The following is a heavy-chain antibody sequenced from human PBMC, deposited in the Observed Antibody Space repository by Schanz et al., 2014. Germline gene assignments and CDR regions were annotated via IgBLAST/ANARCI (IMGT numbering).Heavy chain of an antibody. CDR1: GGSISSGSYY. J-gene: IGHJ2*01. CDR2: VYTSGST. CDR3: ARDTTWRLDL. V-gene: IGHV4-61*02. D-gene: IGHD1-1*01. Sequence: QVQLQESGPGLVKPSQTLSLTCSVSGGSISSGSYYWNWIRQPAGKGLEWIGRVYTSGSTNYNPSPKRRATRALGTSNNQFAQTRRSRTAADTAVYYCARDTTWRLDLWRRGTLXTVSS.